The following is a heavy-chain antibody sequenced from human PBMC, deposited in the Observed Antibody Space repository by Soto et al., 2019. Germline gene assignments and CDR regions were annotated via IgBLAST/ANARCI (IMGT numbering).Heavy chain of an antibody. Sequence: GESLKISCKGSGYSFTSYWIGWVRQMPGKGLEWMGIIYPGDSDTRYSPSFQGQVTISADKSISTAYLQWSSLKASDTAMYYCAILMTTVTTPYGMDGWGQGTTDTGSS. V-gene: IGHV5-51*01. CDR2: IYPGDSDT. D-gene: IGHD4-17*01. CDR1: GYSFTSYW. CDR3: AILMTTVTTPYGMDG. J-gene: IGHJ6*02.